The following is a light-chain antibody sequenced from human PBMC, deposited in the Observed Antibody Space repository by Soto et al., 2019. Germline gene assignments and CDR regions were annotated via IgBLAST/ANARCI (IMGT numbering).Light chain of an antibody. CDR1: QSFSSSY. CDR2: AAS. CDR3: QQYSSSPRIT. J-gene: IGKJ3*01. V-gene: IGKV3-20*01. Sequence: EIVLTQSPGTLSLSPGERATLSCRASQSFSSSYLAWYQQKPGQAPRLLIYAASSRATGIPDRFSGSVSGTDFTLTISRLEPEDFAVYYCQQYSSSPRITFGPGTKVDIK.